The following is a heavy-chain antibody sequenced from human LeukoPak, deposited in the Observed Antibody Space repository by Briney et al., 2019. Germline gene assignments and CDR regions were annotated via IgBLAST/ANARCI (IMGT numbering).Heavy chain of an antibody. V-gene: IGHV4-59*01. Sequence: KTSETLSLTCTVSGGSISSYYWSWIRQPPGKGLEWIGYIYYSGSTNYNSSLKSRGTISVDTSNNQFSLKLTSVTAADTAVYYCARSGRGNSAGFDCWGQGTLVTVSS. CDR2: IYYSGST. J-gene: IGHJ4*02. CDR1: GGSISSYY. CDR3: ARSGRGNSAGFDC. D-gene: IGHD3-10*01.